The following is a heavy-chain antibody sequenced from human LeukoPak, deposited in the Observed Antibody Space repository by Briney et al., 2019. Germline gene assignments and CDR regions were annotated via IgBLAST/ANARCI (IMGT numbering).Heavy chain of an antibody. J-gene: IGHJ6*03. D-gene: IGHD2-2*02. CDR1: GFTFSSYA. Sequence: GGSLRLSCAASGFTFSSYAMSWVRQAPGKGLEWVAAISGSGGSTYYADSVKGRFTISRDNSKNTPYLQMNSLRAEDTAVYYCAKDRKDIVVVPAAIAPAYYYYMDVWGKGTTVTVSS. CDR2: ISGSGGST. V-gene: IGHV3-23*01. CDR3: AKDRKDIVVVPAAIAPAYYYYMDV.